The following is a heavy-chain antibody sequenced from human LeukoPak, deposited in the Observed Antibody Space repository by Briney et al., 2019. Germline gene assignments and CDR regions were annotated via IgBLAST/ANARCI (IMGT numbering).Heavy chain of an antibody. D-gene: IGHD2-15*01. J-gene: IGHJ4*02. CDR1: GGTFSSYA. Sequence: ASVKVSCKASGGTFSSYAISWVRQAPGQGLEWMGWINPNSGGTNYAQKFQGRVTMTRDTSISTAYMELSRLRSDDTAVYYCAREVEGDIVVVVAATYDYWGQGTLVTVSS. V-gene: IGHV1-2*02. CDR3: AREVEGDIVVVVAATYDY. CDR2: INPNSGGT.